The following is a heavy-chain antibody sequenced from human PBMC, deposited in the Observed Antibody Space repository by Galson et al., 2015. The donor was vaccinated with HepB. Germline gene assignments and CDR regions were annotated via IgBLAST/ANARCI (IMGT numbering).Heavy chain of an antibody. CDR2: IDWDDDK. Sequence: PALVKPTQTLTLTCTFSGFSLSTSGMCVSWIRQPPGKALEWLALIDWDDDKYYSTSLKTRLTISKDTSKNQVVLTMTNMDPVDTATYYCARMKGHSSSNLGLDYWGQGTLVTVSS. V-gene: IGHV2-70*01. CDR1: GFSLSTSGMC. D-gene: IGHD6-6*01. J-gene: IGHJ4*02. CDR3: ARMKGHSSSNLGLDY.